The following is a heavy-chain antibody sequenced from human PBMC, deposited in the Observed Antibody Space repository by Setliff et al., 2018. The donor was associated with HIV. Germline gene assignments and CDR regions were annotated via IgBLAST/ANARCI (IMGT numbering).Heavy chain of an antibody. J-gene: IGHJ4*02. CDR2: IGGYNGNT. Sequence: ASVKVSCKASGFSFSGYGISWVRQAPGQGLEWLGWIGGYNGNTNYAQKFQGRVTLTTDTSTRTGYMELRRLTTDDTAVCYCARDDDYSSGWNIDYWGQGTLVTVSS. D-gene: IGHD6-19*01. CDR1: GFSFSGYG. V-gene: IGHV1-18*01. CDR3: ARDDDYSSGWNIDY.